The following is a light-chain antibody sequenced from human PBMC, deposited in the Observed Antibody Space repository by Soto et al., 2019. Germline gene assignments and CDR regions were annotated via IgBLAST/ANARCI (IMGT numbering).Light chain of an antibody. CDR1: QSVSSSY. V-gene: IGKV3-20*01. J-gene: IGKJ3*01. CDR3: QQYGSSPPKFT. Sequence: EIVLTQSPGTLSLSPGERATLSCRASQSVSSSYLAWYQQKPGQAPRLLIYGASSRATGIPDRFSGSGSGTDFTLPIIILEPVDFAVYYWQQYGSSPPKFTFGPGTKEDIK. CDR2: GAS.